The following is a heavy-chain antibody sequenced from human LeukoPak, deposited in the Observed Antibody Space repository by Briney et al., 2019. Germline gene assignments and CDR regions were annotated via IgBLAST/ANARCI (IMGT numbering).Heavy chain of an antibody. CDR2: MHPNRGDT. J-gene: IGHJ4*02. Sequence: ASVKVSCKASGYTFTGYYIHWVRQAPGQGLEWMTWMHPNRGDTNYAQKFQGRVTMTWDTSISTAYMELSSLRSDDTAVYYCASRAEYDYGDYWGQGTLVTVSS. V-gene: IGHV1-2*02. CDR1: GYTFTGYY. D-gene: IGHD2/OR15-2a*01. CDR3: ASRAEYDYGDY.